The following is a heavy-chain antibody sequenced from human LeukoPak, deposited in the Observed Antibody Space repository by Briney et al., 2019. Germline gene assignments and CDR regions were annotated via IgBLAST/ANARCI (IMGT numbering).Heavy chain of an antibody. V-gene: IGHV4-34*01. CDR2: INDYTGNT. Sequence: SETLSLTCDVFGGSFTDYFWTWIRQSPGKGLEWIGEINDYTGNTNYNPSLNSRVSISLERSKNQFSLELRSVTAADTAVYYCARGRIAKIVVVHSFHYGMDVWGQGTTVTVSS. CDR1: GGSFTDYF. CDR3: ARGRIAKIVVVHSFHYGMDV. D-gene: IGHD3-22*01. J-gene: IGHJ6*02.